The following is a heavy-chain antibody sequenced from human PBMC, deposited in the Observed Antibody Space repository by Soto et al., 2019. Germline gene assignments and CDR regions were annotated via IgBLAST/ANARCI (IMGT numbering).Heavy chain of an antibody. CDR3: AKDISYGSGMSFLYFGS. CDR1: GFTFTDHA. D-gene: IGHD3-10*01. Sequence: SLRLSGSAAGFTFTDHAVHCVQQAPGKGLEWVSGITRSGGAVAYADSVKGRFTISRDSAEHSLYLQMNRLSAEYMALSYCAKDISYGSGMSFLYFGSRG. V-gene: IGHV3-9*03. J-gene: IGHJ4*01. CDR2: ITRSGGAV.